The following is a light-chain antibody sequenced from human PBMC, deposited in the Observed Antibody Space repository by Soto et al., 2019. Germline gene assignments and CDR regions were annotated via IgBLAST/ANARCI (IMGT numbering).Light chain of an antibody. Sequence: DIQLTQSPSTLSASVGDRVTITCRASQSISSWLAWYQQKPGKAPKFLIYKTSNLESGVPSRFSGSGSGTEFTLTISSLQPDDFATYYNNYCWTFGQGTKVEIK. CDR3: NYCWT. CDR1: QSISSW. V-gene: IGKV1-5*03. J-gene: IGKJ1*01. CDR2: KTS.